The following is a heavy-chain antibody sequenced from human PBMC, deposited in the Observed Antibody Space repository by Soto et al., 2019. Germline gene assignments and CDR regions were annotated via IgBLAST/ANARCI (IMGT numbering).Heavy chain of an antibody. CDR1: GFTLRTYW. CDR2: INSDGSST. D-gene: IGHD3-16*01. CDR3: AREYYDTSPYPQTDAYDI. V-gene: IGHV3-74*01. J-gene: IGHJ3*02. Sequence: EVQLVESGGGLVQPGGSLRLSWAASGFTLRTYWMHWVRQAPGKGLVWVSRINSDGSSTSYADSVKGRFTISRDNAKNTLYLQMNSLRADDTAVYYCAREYYDTSPYPQTDAYDIWGQGTMVTVSS.